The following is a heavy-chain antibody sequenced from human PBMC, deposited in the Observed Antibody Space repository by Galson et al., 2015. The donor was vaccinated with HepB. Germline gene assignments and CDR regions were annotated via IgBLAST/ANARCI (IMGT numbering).Heavy chain of an antibody. V-gene: IGHV3-30*18. Sequence: SLRLSCAASGFTFSSYGMHWVRQAPGKGLEWVAVISYDGSNKYYADSVKGRFTISRDNSKNTLYLQMNSLRAEDTAVYYCAKDKGPYYYDSNPAFDIWGQGTMVTVSS. CDR2: ISYDGSNK. CDR1: GFTFSSYG. CDR3: AKDKGPYYYDSNPAFDI. J-gene: IGHJ3*02. D-gene: IGHD3-22*01.